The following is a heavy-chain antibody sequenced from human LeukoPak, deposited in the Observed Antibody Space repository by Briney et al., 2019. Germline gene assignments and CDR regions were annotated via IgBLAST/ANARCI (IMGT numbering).Heavy chain of an antibody. V-gene: IGHV3-23*01. D-gene: IGHD1-26*01. CDR1: GFTFSSYA. CDR3: TRGRELRY. J-gene: IGHJ4*02. CDR2: ISGSGGST. Sequence: PGGSLRLSCAASGFTFSSYAMSWVRQAPGKGLEWDSAISGSGGSTYYADSVKGRFTISRDNAKNSLYLQMNSVRVEDTAVYYCTRGRELRYWGQGTLVTVSS.